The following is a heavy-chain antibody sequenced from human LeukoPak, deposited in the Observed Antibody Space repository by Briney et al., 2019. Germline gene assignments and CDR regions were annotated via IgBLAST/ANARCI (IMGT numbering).Heavy chain of an antibody. CDR2: IYYSGST. J-gene: IGHJ4*02. CDR3: AREYRPALGDSSGYYVDY. Sequence: PSQTLSLTCTVSGGSISSGGYYWSWIRQHPGKGLEWIGYIYYSGSTYYNPSLKSRVTISVDTSKNQFSLKLSSVTAADTAVYYCAREYRPALGDSSGYYVDYWGQGTLVTVSS. D-gene: IGHD3-22*01. CDR1: GGSISSGGYY. V-gene: IGHV4-31*03.